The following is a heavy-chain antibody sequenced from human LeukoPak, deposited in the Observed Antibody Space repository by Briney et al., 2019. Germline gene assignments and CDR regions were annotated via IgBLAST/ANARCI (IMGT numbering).Heavy chain of an antibody. V-gene: IGHV3-23*01. D-gene: IGHD2-2*01. CDR2: ISDSGGST. CDR3: AKDLRAVVVPAAPFDY. CDR1: GFTCSNYG. J-gene: IGHJ4*02. Sequence: GGSLRLSCAASGFTCSNYGMSWVRQAPGKGLEWVSAISDSGGSTYYADSVKGRFTISRDNSKNTLYLQMNSLRAEDTAVYYCAKDLRAVVVPAAPFDYWGQGTLVTVSS.